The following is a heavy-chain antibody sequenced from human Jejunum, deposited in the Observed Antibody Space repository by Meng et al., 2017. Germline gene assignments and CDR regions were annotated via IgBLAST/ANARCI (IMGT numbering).Heavy chain of an antibody. CDR2: VSTDGTIT. V-gene: IGHV3-74*01. CDR3: ASDRITD. D-gene: IGHD3-16*01. J-gene: IGHJ1*01. CDR1: DFTSSSHW. Sequence: GVGLVPPGGPRRLSCAALDFTSSSHWMHGVRQAPGKGRVWLSRVSTDGTITNYADSVKGRFTISRDNAKDTVFLEMNSLRVEDTAVYYCASDRITDWGQGTLVTVSS.